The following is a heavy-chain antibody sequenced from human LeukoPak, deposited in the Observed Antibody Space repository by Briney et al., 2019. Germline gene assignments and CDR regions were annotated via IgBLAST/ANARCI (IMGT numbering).Heavy chain of an antibody. V-gene: IGHV3-30*18. CDR3: AKDRRSSSSPSDY. Sequence: GGSLRLSCAASGFTFSSYGMHWVRQAPGKGLEWVAVISYDGSNKYYADSVKGRFTISRDNSKNTLYLQMNSLRAEDTAVYYCAKDRRSSSSPSDYWGQGTLVTVSS. CDR1: GFTFSSYG. CDR2: ISYDGSNK. D-gene: IGHD6-6*01. J-gene: IGHJ4*02.